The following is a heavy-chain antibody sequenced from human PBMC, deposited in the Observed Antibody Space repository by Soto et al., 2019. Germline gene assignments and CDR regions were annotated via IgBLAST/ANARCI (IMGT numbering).Heavy chain of an antibody. D-gene: IGHD2-21*01. CDR1: GFTFGDYA. J-gene: IGHJ4*02. CDR3: SRDLEGPMHTRPLFDY. Sequence: VQLVESGGGLVQPGRSLRLSCTSSGFTFGDYAMTWFRQAPGKGLAWVGFIRSKIYGRTTEYAASVRGRFTISRDDYKNIAYLQMDSLNTEDTAVYYCSRDLEGPMHTRPLFDYWGQGTLVTVSS. V-gene: IGHV3-49*03. CDR2: IRSKIYGRTT.